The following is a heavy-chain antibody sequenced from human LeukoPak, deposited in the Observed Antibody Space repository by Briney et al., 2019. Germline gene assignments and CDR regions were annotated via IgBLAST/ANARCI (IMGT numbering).Heavy chain of an antibody. D-gene: IGHD3-10*01. CDR3: ARGLGVRGSSVMDV. V-gene: IGHV3-21*01. J-gene: IGHJ6*03. Sequence: PGGSLRLSCAAYGFTFSSYSMNWVRQAPGKGLEWVSSISSSSSYIYYADSVKGRFTISRDNAKNSLYLQMNSLRAEDTAVYYCARGLGVRGSSVMDVWGKGTTVTVSS. CDR1: GFTFSSYS. CDR2: ISSSSSYI.